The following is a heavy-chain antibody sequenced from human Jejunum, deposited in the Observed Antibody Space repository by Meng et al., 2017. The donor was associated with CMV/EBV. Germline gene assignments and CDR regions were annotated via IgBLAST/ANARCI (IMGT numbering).Heavy chain of an antibody. Sequence: LSGAASGFTFSSYCLHWGRQAPGKGLVWVGRAKPKSYTTQHAASVEGRFTISRDDSKNSLFLQMNNLKTEDTALYYCVRDNWGLDYWGQGTLVTVSS. CDR2: AKPKSYTT. CDR3: VRDNWGLDY. V-gene: IGHV3-72*01. J-gene: IGHJ4*02. CDR1: GFTFSSYC. D-gene: IGHD7-27*01.